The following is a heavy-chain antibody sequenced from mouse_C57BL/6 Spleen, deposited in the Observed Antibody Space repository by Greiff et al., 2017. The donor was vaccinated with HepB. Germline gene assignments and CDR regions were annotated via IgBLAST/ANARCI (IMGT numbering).Heavy chain of an antibody. Sequence: VQLQQSGAELVKPGASVKISCKASGYAFSSYWMNWVKQRPGKGLEWIGQIYPGDGDTNYNGKLKGQATLTSDKSSSTAYMQLSSLTSEDSAVYFCARNPVYYGNRFYWYFDVWGTGTTVTVSS. V-gene: IGHV1-80*01. CDR1: GYAFSSYW. CDR2: IYPGDGDT. J-gene: IGHJ1*03. D-gene: IGHD2-1*01. CDR3: ARNPVYYGNRFYWYFDV.